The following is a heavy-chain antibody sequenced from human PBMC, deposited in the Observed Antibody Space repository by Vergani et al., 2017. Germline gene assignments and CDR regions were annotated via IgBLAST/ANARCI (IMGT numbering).Heavy chain of an antibody. D-gene: IGHD5-12*01. CDR3: ARDLRVSGYDLSYYYYYGMDV. J-gene: IGHJ6*02. Sequence: EVHLLESGGGLVEPGGSLRLSCAASGFTFSSYAMSWVRQVPGRGLEWVSTISESGGSTYYADSVKGRFTISRDISKSTLYLQMNRLRAEDTAVYYCARDLRVSGYDLSYYYYYGMDVWGQGTTVTVSS. CDR1: GFTFSSYA. V-gene: IGHV3-23*01. CDR2: ISESGGST.